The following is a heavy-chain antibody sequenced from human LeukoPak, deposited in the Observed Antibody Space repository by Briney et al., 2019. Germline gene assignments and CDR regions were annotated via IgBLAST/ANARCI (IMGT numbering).Heavy chain of an antibody. D-gene: IGHD5-12*01. Sequence: SETLSLTCSVSDDSVSSDRYYWSWLRQPPGKGLEWIGFNGGTKYNPSLKSRVTILGDTSKRQFSLTLSSVTAADTAVYYCARVHSGYDFGNRKYYYFDYWGQGTLVTVSS. CDR1: DDSVSSDRYY. J-gene: IGHJ4*02. CDR2: NGGT. V-gene: IGHV4-61*01. CDR3: ARVHSGYDFGNRKYYYFDY.